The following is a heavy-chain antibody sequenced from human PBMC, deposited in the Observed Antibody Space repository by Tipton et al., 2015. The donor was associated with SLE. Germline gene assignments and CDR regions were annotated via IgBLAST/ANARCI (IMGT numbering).Heavy chain of an antibody. Sequence: TLSLTCTVSGGSIISYYWNFIRQALGKGLEWIGHIYYSGTTDYNPSLKSRVTISVDTSKNQFSLRLSSVTAADTAVYFCARQRGNNGWSDYWGQGILVTVSS. J-gene: IGHJ4*02. CDR2: IYYSGTT. CDR1: GGSIISYY. D-gene: IGHD2-8*01. CDR3: ARQRGNNGWSDY. V-gene: IGHV4-59*08.